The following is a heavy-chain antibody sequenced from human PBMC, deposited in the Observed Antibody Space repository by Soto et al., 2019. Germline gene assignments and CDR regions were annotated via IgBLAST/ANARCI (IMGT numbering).Heavy chain of an antibody. V-gene: IGHV1-8*01. CDR1: GYTFTSYD. J-gene: IGHJ5*02. Sequence: ASVKVSCKASGYTFTSYDINWVRQATGEGLEWMGWMNPNSGNTGYAQKFQGRVTMTRNTSISTAYMELSSLRSEDTAVYYCARGFAAAGWFYSKGNWFDPWGQGTLLTVSS. D-gene: IGHD4-4*01. CDR3: ARGFAAAGWFYSKGNWFDP. CDR2: MNPNSGNT.